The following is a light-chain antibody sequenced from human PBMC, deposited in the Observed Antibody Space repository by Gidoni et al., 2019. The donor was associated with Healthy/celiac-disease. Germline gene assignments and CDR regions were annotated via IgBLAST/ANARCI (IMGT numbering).Light chain of an antibody. CDR2: KAS. CDR1: QSISSW. Sequence: DIQMTQSPSTLSASVGDRVTITCRASQSISSWLAWYQQQPGKAPKRLIYKASSLESGVTSRLSGSGSGTEFTLTISSLQPDDFATYYCQQYNSYWVTFGQXTKLEIK. CDR3: QQYNSYWVT. J-gene: IGKJ2*01. V-gene: IGKV1-5*03.